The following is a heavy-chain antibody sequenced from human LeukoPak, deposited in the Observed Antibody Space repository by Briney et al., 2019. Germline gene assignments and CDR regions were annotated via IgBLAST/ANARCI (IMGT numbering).Heavy chain of an antibody. Sequence: PGRSLRLSCAASGLTFNSFGMHWVRQAPGKGLEWVAVISYDGSNKYFADSVKGRFTISRDNSKNTLYLEMNSLRAEDTAVFYCAKDGPCTTTTFYPKHFASWGQGTLVTVSS. CDR3: AKDGPCTTTTFYPKHFAS. V-gene: IGHV3-30*18. J-gene: IGHJ4*02. CDR2: ISYDGSNK. CDR1: GLTFNSFG. D-gene: IGHD2-8*01.